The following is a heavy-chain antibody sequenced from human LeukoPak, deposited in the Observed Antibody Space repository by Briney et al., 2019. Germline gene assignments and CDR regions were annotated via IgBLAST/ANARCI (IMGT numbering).Heavy chain of an antibody. D-gene: IGHD3-22*01. CDR1: GGSTSSSSYY. V-gene: IGHV4-61*01. CDR2: IYYSGST. Sequence: SETLSLTCTVSGGSTSSSSYYWSWIRQPPGKGLEWIGYIYYSGSTNYNPSLKSRVTISVDTSKNQFSLKLSSVTAADTAVYYCARAHHDSSGYYYVRWFDPWGQGTLVTVSS. J-gene: IGHJ5*02. CDR3: ARAHHDSSGYYYVRWFDP.